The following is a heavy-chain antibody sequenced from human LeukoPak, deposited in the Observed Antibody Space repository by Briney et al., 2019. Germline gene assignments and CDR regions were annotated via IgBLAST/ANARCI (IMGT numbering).Heavy chain of an antibody. D-gene: IGHD4/OR15-4a*01. V-gene: IGHV4-59*01. Sequence: SETLSLTCTVSGGSMINNYWTWVRQPPGRGLEWIAYIYYSGSANYNPSLKSRVTISVDTSKNQFSLKLSSVTAADTAVYYCAREPVTPVLGYMDVWGKGTTVTVSS. CDR3: AREPVTPVLGYMDV. J-gene: IGHJ6*03. CDR1: GGSMINNY. CDR2: IYYSGSA.